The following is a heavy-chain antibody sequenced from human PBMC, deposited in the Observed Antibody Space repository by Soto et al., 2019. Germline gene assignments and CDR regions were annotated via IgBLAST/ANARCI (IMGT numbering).Heavy chain of an antibody. V-gene: IGHV4-59*08. CDR1: GGSISSYY. CDR2: IYYSGST. D-gene: IGHD3-10*01. CDR3: ARRVWFGVENWFDP. J-gene: IGHJ5*02. Sequence: QVQLQESGPGLVKPSETLSLTCTVSGGSISSYYWSWIRQPPGKGLEWIGYIYYSGSTNYNPSLKSRVTISVDPSKNQFSLKLSSVTAADTAVYYCARRVWFGVENWFDPWGQGTLVTVSS.